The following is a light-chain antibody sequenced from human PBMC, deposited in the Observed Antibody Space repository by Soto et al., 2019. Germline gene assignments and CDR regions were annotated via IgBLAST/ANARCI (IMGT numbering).Light chain of an antibody. CDR3: QQYGTSLVT. J-gene: IGKJ5*01. V-gene: IGKV3-20*01. CDR2: GAS. CDR1: QSVNSNH. Sequence: EIVLTQSPGTLSLSPGERATLSCRASQSVNSNHLAWYQQRPGQAPRLLIYGASIRATGIPDRFSGSGSGTDFTLSISRLEPEDFAVFYWQQYGTSLVTFGQGTRLDIK.